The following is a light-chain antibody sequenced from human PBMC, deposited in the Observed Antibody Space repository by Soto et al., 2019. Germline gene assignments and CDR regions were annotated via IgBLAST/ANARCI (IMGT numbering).Light chain of an antibody. Sequence: QLTQSPSSLSASVGDRVTITCRASQGINIFLAWFQQKPGKAPNLLISAASTLQSGVPSRFSGSGSETEFTLTITSLQPEDSATYYCQQRNSYPRTFGQGTKVDIK. CDR3: QQRNSYPRT. CDR1: QGINIF. J-gene: IGKJ2*01. V-gene: IGKV1-9*01. CDR2: AAS.